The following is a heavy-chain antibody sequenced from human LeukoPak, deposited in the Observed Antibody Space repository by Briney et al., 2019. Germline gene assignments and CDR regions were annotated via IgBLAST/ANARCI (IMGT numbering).Heavy chain of an antibody. Sequence: GGSLRLSCAASGFTFSSSGMTWVRQTPGKGLEWVSGISSGGGSTYYADSVKGRFTISRDNSKNTLYLQMNSLRAEDTAVYYCARVLAVALDYWGQGTLVTVSS. CDR3: ARVLAVALDY. CDR2: ISSGGGST. J-gene: IGHJ4*02. D-gene: IGHD6-19*01. V-gene: IGHV3-23*01. CDR1: GFTFSSSG.